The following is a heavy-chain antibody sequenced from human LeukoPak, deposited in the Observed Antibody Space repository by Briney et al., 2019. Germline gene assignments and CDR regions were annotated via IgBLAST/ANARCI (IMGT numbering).Heavy chain of an antibody. J-gene: IGHJ5*02. CDR3: ARGSRWRFGEFSGFNWFDP. V-gene: IGHV4-61*02. CDR1: GGSISSGDYY. CDR2: IYTSGST. D-gene: IGHD3-10*01. Sequence: SETLSLTCTVSGGSISSGDYYWSWIRQPAGKGLEWIGRIYTSGSTNYNPSLKSRVTISVDTSKNQFSLKLSSVTAADTAVYYCARGSRWRFGEFSGFNWFDPWGQGTLVTVSS.